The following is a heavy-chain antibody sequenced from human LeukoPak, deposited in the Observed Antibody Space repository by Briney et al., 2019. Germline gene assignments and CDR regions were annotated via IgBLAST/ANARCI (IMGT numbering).Heavy chain of an antibody. CDR2: IYYSGTT. CDR1: GGSISSYY. D-gene: IGHD6-13*01. Sequence: SETLSLTCTVSGGSISSYYWSWIRQPPGKGLEWIGYIYYSGTTNYNPSLKSRVTISVDTFKNQFSLKLSSATAADTAVYYCARGVYIAAAQYGYWGQGTLVTVSS. V-gene: IGHV4-59*01. CDR3: ARGVYIAAAQYGY. J-gene: IGHJ4*02.